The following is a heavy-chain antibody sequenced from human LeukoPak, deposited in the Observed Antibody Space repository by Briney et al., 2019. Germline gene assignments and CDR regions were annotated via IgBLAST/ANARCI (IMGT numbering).Heavy chain of an antibody. Sequence: WGSLRLSCAASGFTFSTYSIIWVRQAPGKGLEWVSSISSSSTYIYYGDSVKSRFTISRDNAKNSSYLQMRSPRAEDTAVYYCARVSTTGYDYHMDVWGKGTAVTISS. D-gene: IGHD2-8*02. CDR1: GFTFSTYS. CDR2: ISSSSTYI. J-gene: IGHJ6*03. CDR3: ARVSTTGYDYHMDV. V-gene: IGHV3-21*01.